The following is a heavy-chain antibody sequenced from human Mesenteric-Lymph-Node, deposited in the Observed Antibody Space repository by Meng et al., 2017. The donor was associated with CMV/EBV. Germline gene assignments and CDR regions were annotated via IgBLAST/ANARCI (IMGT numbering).Heavy chain of an antibody. CDR1: GFTFSSYP. Sequence: GESLKISCAASGFTFSSYPMRWVRQAPGKGLEWVANINQDGSEKYYVDSVKGRFTISRDNAKNSLDLQMNSLRHEDTAVYYCGRGGQSSSRSSLPNWGQGTLVTVSS. J-gene: IGHJ4*02. CDR3: GRGGQSSSRSSLPN. D-gene: IGHD6-13*01. V-gene: IGHV3-7*01. CDR2: INQDGSEK.